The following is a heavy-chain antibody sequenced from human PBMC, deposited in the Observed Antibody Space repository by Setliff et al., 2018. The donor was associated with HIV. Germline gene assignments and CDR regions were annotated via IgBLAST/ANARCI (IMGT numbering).Heavy chain of an antibody. V-gene: IGHV4-34*09. D-gene: IGHD3-22*01. Sequence: PSETLSLTCAVYGGSFSGYYWSWIRQPPGKGLEWIGYIYYSGATYYNPSLRSRVTISVDSSKNQFSLRLSSLTAADTAVYFCARGDYDSGGYYFDKWGQGALVTVSS. CDR2: IYYSGAT. CDR1: GGSFSGYY. J-gene: IGHJ4*02. CDR3: ARGDYDSGGYYFDK.